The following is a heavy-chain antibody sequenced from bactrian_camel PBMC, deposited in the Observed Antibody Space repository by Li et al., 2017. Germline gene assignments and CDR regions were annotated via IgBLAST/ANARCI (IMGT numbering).Heavy chain of an antibody. J-gene: IGHJ4*01. CDR3: AASRRFRNGCSIRDDPY. CDR2: IYSDGST. CDR1: GITFSSC. D-gene: IGHD1*01. V-gene: IGHV3S55*01. Sequence: HVQLVESGGGSVQAGGSLTLSCAVSGITFSSCIGWFRQAPDKEREAVARIYSDGSTIYGESTEGRFTVSRDNDKNLLFLQMSNLKPEDSAMYYCAASRRFRNGCSIRDDPYWGQGTQVTVS.